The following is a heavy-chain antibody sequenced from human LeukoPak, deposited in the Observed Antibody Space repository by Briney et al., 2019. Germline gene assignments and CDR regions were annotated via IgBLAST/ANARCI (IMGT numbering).Heavy chain of an antibody. CDR2: IYSGGST. Sequence: GGSLRLSCAASGFTVSSNYMSWVRQAPGKGLEWVSVIYSGGSTYYADSVKGRFTISRDNSKNTLYLQMNSLRAEDTAVYYCAREATIKPYYFDYWGQGTLVTVSS. CDR3: AREATIKPYYFDY. D-gene: IGHD5-24*01. V-gene: IGHV3-66*01. J-gene: IGHJ4*02. CDR1: GFTVSSNY.